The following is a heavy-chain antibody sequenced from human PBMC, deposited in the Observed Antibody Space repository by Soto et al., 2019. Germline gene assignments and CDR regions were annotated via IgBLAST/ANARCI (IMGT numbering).Heavy chain of an antibody. J-gene: IGHJ4*02. CDR3: TGEVASGY. CDR2: ISRDGGTK. CDR1: GFTVSTYG. V-gene: IGHV3-30*03. D-gene: IGHD7-27*01. Sequence: QVQLVESGGGVVQPGRSLRLSCAVSGFTVSTYGMHWVRQAPGKGLEWVAVISRDGGTKYYADSVKGRFTISRDNSRNKLVLEMNSLRGDDMAVYYCTGEVASGYWGQGTLVNVSS.